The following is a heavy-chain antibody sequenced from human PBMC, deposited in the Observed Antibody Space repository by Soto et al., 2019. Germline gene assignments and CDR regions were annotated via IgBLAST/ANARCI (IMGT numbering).Heavy chain of an antibody. CDR2: ISYDGSNK. CDR3: AREVSD. J-gene: IGHJ4*02. CDR1: GFTFSSYA. V-gene: IGHV3-30-3*01. Sequence: QVQLVESGGGVVQPGRSLRLSCAASGFTFSSYAMHWVRQAPGKGLEWVAVISYDGSNKYYADSVKGRFTISRDNSKNTLYLKMNGLRAEDTAVYYCAREVSDWGKGTLVTVSS.